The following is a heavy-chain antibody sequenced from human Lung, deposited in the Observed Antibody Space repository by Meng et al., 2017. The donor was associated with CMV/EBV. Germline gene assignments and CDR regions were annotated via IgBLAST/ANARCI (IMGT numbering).Heavy chain of an antibody. J-gene: IGHJ6*02. D-gene: IGHD6-19*01. Sequence: GGSLRLXCAASGFTFSSYSMNWVRQAPGKGLEWVSSISSSSSYIYYADSVKGRFTISRDNAKNSLYLQMNSLRAEDTAVYYCASLRYSSGWLYYYYGMDVWGQGXTVTVSS. V-gene: IGHV3-21*01. CDR2: ISSSSSYI. CDR3: ASLRYSSGWLYYYYGMDV. CDR1: GFTFSSYS.